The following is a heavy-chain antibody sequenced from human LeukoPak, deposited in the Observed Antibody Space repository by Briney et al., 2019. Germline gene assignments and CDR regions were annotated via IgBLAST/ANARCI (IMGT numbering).Heavy chain of an antibody. CDR1: GFTFSSYS. V-gene: IGHV3-53*01. CDR3: ASGLRWSSIDY. D-gene: IGHD3-3*01. Sequence: PGGSLRLSCAASGFTFSSYSMNWVRQAPGKGLEWVSVIYSGGSTYYADSVKGRFTISRDNSKNTLYLQMNSLRAEDTAVYYCASGLRWSSIDYWGQGTLVTVSS. CDR2: IYSGGST. J-gene: IGHJ4*02.